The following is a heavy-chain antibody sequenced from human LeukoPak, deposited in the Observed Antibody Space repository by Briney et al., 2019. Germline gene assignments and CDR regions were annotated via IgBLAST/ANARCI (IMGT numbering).Heavy chain of an antibody. J-gene: IGHJ3*02. CDR3: ARGAPDCSSTSCYTAFDI. CDR2: IYTSGST. D-gene: IGHD2-2*02. Sequence: SETLSLTCSVSGYSISSSYYWSWIRQPAGKGLEWIGRIYTSGSTNYNPSLKSRVTMSVDTSKNQFSLKLSSVTAADTAVYYCARGAPDCSSTSCYTAFDIWGQGTMVTVSS. V-gene: IGHV4-4*07. CDR1: GYSISSSYY.